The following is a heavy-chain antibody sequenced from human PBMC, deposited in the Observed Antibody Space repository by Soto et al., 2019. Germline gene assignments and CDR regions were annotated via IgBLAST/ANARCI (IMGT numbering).Heavy chain of an antibody. V-gene: IGHV1-18*01. J-gene: IGHJ4*02. D-gene: IGHD1-1*01. Sequence: QDRVTMTTDTSTSTAYMALRSLRSDDTAVYYCARDPGTDFDYWGQGTLVTVSS. CDR3: ARDPGTDFDY.